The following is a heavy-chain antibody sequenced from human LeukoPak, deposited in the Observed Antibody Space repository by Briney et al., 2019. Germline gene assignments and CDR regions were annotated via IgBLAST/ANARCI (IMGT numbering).Heavy chain of an antibody. V-gene: IGHV3-48*03. Sequence: GGSLRLSCAASGFTFSSYEMNWVRQAPGKGLEWVSYISSSGSTIYYADSVKGRFTISRDNATNSLYLQMNSLRAEDKAVYYCARDGYDYGYYYYMDVWGKGTTVTVSS. CDR3: ARDGYDYGYYYYMDV. D-gene: IGHD5-12*01. CDR2: ISSSGSTI. CDR1: GFTFSSYE. J-gene: IGHJ6*03.